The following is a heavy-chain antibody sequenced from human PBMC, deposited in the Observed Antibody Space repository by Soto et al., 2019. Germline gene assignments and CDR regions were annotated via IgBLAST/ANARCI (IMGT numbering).Heavy chain of an antibody. CDR1: GDSVSGYSAA. CDR3: ARDRASFYYYGLDV. Sequence: SQTLSLTCAISGDSVSGYSAAWNWIRQSPSRGLEWPGRTYYRSKWYYEYAVSVKSRITIHPDTSKNQFSLHLNSVSPDDTAVYYCARDRASFYYYGLDVWGQGTTVTVSS. CDR2: TYYRSKWYY. V-gene: IGHV6-1*01. J-gene: IGHJ6*02.